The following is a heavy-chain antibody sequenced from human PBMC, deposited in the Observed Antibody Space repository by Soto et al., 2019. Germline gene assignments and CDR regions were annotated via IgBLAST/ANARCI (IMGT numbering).Heavy chain of an antibody. CDR1: GDSFSSYF. CDR3: ARVYGYFRQ. V-gene: IGHV4-34*01. J-gene: IGHJ4*02. CDR2: ISHGGRA. D-gene: IGHD3-22*01. Sequence: SETLSLTCDVSGDSFSSYFCNWLRQPPGKGLEWIGEISHGGRASYNPSLETRITISVDTSKTQFSLNLTSVTAADTAVYYCARVYGYFRQWGQGALVTVSS.